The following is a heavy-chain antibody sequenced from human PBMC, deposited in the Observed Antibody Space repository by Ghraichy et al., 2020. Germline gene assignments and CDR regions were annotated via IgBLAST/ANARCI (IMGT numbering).Heavy chain of an antibody. V-gene: IGHV3-21*01. Sequence: GGSLRLSCAASGFTFSSYSMNWVRQAPGKGLEWVSSISSSSSYIYYADSVKGRFTISRDNAKNSLYLQMNSLRAKDTAVYYCARDSDNYGSGSRPYYMDVWGKGTTVTVSS. CDR3: ARDSDNYGSGSRPYYMDV. CDR2: ISSSSSYI. D-gene: IGHD3-10*01. CDR1: GFTFSSYS. J-gene: IGHJ6*03.